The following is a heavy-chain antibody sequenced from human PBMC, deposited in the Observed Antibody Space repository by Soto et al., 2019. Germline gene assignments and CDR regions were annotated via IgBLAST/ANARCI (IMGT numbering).Heavy chain of an antibody. CDR1: GGSFSGYY. D-gene: IGHD3-10*01. CDR2: INHSGST. CDR3: ARGARVRPSYYFDY. Sequence: PSETLSLTCAGYGGSFSGYYWSWIRQPPGKGLEWIGEINHSGSTNYNPSLKSRVTISVDTSKNQFSLKLSSVTAADTAVYYCARGARVRPSYYFDYWGQGTLVTDSS. V-gene: IGHV4-34*01. J-gene: IGHJ4*02.